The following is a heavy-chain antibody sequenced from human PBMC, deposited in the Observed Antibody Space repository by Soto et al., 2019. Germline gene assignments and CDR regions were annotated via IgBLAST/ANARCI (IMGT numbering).Heavy chain of an antibody. CDR3: ARREWTLRRAIDY. V-gene: IGHV3-21*04. CDR2: ISSSSSYI. D-gene: IGHD3-3*01. Sequence: GGSLRLSCAASGFTFSSYSMNWVRQAPGKGLEWVSSISSSSSYIYYADSVKGRFTISRDNSKNTLYLQMNSLRAEDTAVYYCARREWTLRRAIDYWGQGTLVTVSS. CDR1: GFTFSSYS. J-gene: IGHJ4*02.